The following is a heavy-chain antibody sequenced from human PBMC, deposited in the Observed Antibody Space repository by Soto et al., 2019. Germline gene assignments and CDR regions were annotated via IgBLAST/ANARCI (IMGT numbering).Heavy chain of an antibody. Sequence: SETLSLTCTVSGGSIYRSGYYWGWIRQPPGRGLEWIGNIDYNGVTYSNPSLKSRVTISRDTSKNQFSLKLTSVTAADTALYYCGKVVVGATGHTDSDSWGPGTLVAVSS. D-gene: IGHD2-15*01. CDR3: GKVVVGATGHTDSDS. J-gene: IGHJ4*02. V-gene: IGHV4-39*01. CDR1: GGSIYRSGYY. CDR2: IDYNGVT.